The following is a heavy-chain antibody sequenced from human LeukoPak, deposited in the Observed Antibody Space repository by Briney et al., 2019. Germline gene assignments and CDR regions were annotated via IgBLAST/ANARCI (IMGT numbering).Heavy chain of an antibody. D-gene: IGHD2-2*01. V-gene: IGHV4-31*03. J-gene: IGHJ4*02. CDR3: ARYHCGSTYCPGVDF. CDR1: VGSINSGGYF. CDR2: IWNSGNS. Sequence: SETLSLTCTVSVGSINSGGYFWTWVRQHPGEGLEWIGYIWNSGNSYYNPSLSSRVIISADSSNSTFSLKLSSVTAADTAVYYCARYHCGSTYCPGVDFYGQGTLVTVSS.